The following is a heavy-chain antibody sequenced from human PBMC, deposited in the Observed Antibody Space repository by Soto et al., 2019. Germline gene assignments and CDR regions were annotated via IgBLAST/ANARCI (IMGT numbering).Heavy chain of an antibody. CDR2: IIPIFGTA. J-gene: IGHJ5*02. CDR1: GGTFSSYA. V-gene: IGHV1-69*06. D-gene: IGHD6-19*01. Sequence: GASVKVSCKASGGTFSSYAISWVRQAPGQGLEWMGGIIPIFGTANYAQKFQGRVTISVDTSKNQFSLKLSSVTAADTAVYYCARHAQNRYSSGWYRFDPWGQGTLVTVSS. CDR3: ARHAQNRYSSGWYRFDP.